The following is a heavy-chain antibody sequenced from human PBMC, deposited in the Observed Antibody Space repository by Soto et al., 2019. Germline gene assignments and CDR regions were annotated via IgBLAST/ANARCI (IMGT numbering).Heavy chain of an antibody. CDR2: VNHSGST. CDR1: GGSFSGCY. V-gene: IGHV4-34*01. D-gene: IGHD6-19*01. J-gene: IGHJ6*02. Sequence: NLSETLSLTCAVYGGSFSGCYWSWIRQPPGKGLEWLGEVNHSGSTNYNPSLKSRVTISGDTSKNQFSLKLSSVTAAGTAVYYCATVKVVVAGATYDYADMDVWGQATRVNVAS. CDR3: ATVKVVVAGATYDYADMDV.